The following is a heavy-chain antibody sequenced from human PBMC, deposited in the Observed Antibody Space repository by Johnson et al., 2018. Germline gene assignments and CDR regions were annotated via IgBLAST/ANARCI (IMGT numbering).Heavy chain of an antibody. CDR1: GFTISNYA. J-gene: IGHJ3*02. CDR3: TRGMVRGVSAFDI. V-gene: IGHV3-30*03. Sequence: QVRLQESGGAVVQPGRSLRLSCEVSGFTISNYAMHWVRQAPGKGLEWVAVISYEGSVKYYADYVKGRFTISRANSKNTLYLHMNNLRADDTAVYYCTRGMVRGVSAFDISGQGTRVTVSS. D-gene: IGHD3-10*01. CDR2: ISYEGSVK.